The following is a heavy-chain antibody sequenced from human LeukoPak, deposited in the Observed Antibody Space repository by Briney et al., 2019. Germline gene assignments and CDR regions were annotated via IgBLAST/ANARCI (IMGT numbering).Heavy chain of an antibody. CDR1: GYTFTSYG. CDR2: ISAYNGKT. V-gene: IGHV1-18*04. Sequence: ASVKVSCKASGYTFTSYGISWVRQAPGQGLEWMGWISAYNGKTNYAQKLQGRVTMTTDTSTSTAYMELRSLRSDDTAVYYCAREVVPNYYGSGSATDYYYYGMDVWGKGTTVTVSS. CDR3: AREVVPNYYGSGSATDYYYYGMDV. D-gene: IGHD3-10*01. J-gene: IGHJ6*04.